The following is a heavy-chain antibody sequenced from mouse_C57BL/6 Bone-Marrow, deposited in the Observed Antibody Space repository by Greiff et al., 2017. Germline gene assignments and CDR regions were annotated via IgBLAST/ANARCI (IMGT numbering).Heavy chain of an antibody. J-gene: IGHJ1*03. D-gene: IGHD3-3*01. CDR2: FNPNSGST. V-gene: IGHV1-64*01. CDR3: ARGGRNRYVDV. CDR1: GYTFPSSW. Sequence: QVQLQQPGAELVKPGASVKLSCKASGYTFPSSWMPWVKQRPGQGLEWIGMFNPNSGSTNYNEKFKSKATLTVDKSSSTAYMQLSSLTSENSAVYYCARGGRNRYVDVWGTGTAVTVSA.